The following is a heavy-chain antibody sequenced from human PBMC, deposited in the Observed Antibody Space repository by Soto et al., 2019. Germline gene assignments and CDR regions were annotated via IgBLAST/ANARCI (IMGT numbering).Heavy chain of an antibody. D-gene: IGHD2-21*02. Sequence: GGSLRLSCAASGFTVSSNYMSWVRQAPGKGLEWVSVIYSGGSTYYADSVKGRFTISRDNSKNTLYLQMNSLRAEDTAVYYCARDLNGGNSVSRAFDIWGQGTMVNV. CDR3: ARDLNGGNSVSRAFDI. V-gene: IGHV3-66*01. J-gene: IGHJ3*02. CDR2: IYSGGST. CDR1: GFTVSSNY.